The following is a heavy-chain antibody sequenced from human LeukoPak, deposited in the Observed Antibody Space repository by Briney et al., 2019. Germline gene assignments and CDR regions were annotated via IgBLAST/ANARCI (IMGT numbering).Heavy chain of an antibody. J-gene: IGHJ4*02. CDR1: GFTFSNYA. CDR3: ARDVEVCRIGACYWTTFDC. V-gene: IGHV3-23*01. D-gene: IGHD2-21*02. CDR2: ISGSGGST. Sequence: PGGSLRLSCAASGFTFSNYAMTWVRQAPGRGLEWVSTISGSGGSTYYADSVKGRFTISRDTASDTVNLQMNSLRAGDTAVYYCARDVEVCRIGACYWTTFDCWGQGTLVTVSS.